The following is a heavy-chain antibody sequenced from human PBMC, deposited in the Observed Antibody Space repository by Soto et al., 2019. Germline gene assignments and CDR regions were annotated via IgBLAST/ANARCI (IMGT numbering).Heavy chain of an antibody. CDR2: INPSGGST. J-gene: IGHJ6*02. CDR3: AASPSFWQNYYYGAMDV. Sequence: ASVKVSCKASGYTFTSYYMHWVRQAPGQGLEWMGIINPSGGSTSYAQKFQGRVTMTRDTSTSTVYMELSSLRSEDTAVYYCAASPSFWQNYYYGAMDVWGQGTTATVSS. V-gene: IGHV1-46*01. CDR1: GYTFTSYY.